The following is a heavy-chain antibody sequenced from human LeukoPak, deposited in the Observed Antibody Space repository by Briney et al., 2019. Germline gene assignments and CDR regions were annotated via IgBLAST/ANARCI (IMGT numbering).Heavy chain of an antibody. Sequence: SETLSLTCTVSGGXISGYYCSWVRQPAGKGLEWIGRIYSSGSANYNPSLKSRVTMSVDTSNNQFSLKLTSVSAADTAVYYCAREYGDLDYWGQRTLVTVSS. CDR2: IYSSGSA. CDR1: GGXISGYY. V-gene: IGHV4-4*07. J-gene: IGHJ4*02. CDR3: AREYGDLDY. D-gene: IGHD4-17*01.